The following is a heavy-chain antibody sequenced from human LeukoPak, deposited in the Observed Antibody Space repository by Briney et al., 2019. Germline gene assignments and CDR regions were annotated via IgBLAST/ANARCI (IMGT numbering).Heavy chain of an antibody. CDR2: INQAGSQK. Sequence: GGSLRLSCAASEFTFSTFWMSWVRQAPGKGLEWVANINQAGSQKYHLASVKGRFTISRDNAKNSLYLQMNSLRAEDTAIYYCTRVGYIDEGIDYWGQGTLVTVSS. V-gene: IGHV3-7*04. CDR1: EFTFSTFW. CDR3: TRVGYIDEGIDY. D-gene: IGHD5-24*01. J-gene: IGHJ4*02.